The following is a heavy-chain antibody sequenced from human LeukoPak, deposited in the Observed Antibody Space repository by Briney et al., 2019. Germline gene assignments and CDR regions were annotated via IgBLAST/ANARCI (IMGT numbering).Heavy chain of an antibody. CDR1: GFTFSSFW. J-gene: IGHJ3*02. D-gene: IGHD3-10*02. CDR3: ARRGLVPAFDI. Sequence: GGSLRLSCAASGFTFSSFWMHWIRQAPGKGLVWLSRVNGDGNITTYADSVRGRFTISRDNAKNTLYLQMNSLRAEDTAVYYCARRGLVPAFDIWGQGTMVSVTS. V-gene: IGHV3-74*01. CDR2: VNGDGNIT.